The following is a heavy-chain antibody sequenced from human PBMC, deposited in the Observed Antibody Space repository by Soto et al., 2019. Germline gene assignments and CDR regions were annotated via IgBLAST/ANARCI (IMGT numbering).Heavy chain of an antibody. V-gene: IGHV3-23*01. D-gene: IGHD6-19*01. J-gene: IGHJ4*02. CDR1: GFTFSNFA. Sequence: EVQLLESGGGLVQPGGSLRLSCAASGFTFSNFAMSWVRQAPGKGLEWVSNLSGVGSRTTYADSVKGRFTISRDDSKNTLYLQMSSLRAEDAGVYYCAKDLYIAVAGTTVDWGQGTLVTVSS. CDR2: LSGVGSRT. CDR3: AKDLYIAVAGTTVD.